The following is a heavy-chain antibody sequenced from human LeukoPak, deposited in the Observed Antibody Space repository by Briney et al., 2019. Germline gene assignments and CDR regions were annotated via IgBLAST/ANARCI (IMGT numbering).Heavy chain of an antibody. V-gene: IGHV3-7*03. CDR2: IMEDGSEK. CDR1: GLNFSSRW. Sequence: GGSLRLSCAASGLNFSSRWMNWVRQAPGQGLEWVASIMEDGSEKHYVDSVKGRFTISRDNGKNSLYLQMNSLRAEDTAVYYCARDSGWWRFDFWGQGTLVTVSS. D-gene: IGHD6-13*01. J-gene: IGHJ4*02. CDR3: ARDSGWWRFDF.